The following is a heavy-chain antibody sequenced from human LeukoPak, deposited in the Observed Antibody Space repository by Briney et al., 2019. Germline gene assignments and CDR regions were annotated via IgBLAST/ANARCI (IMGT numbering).Heavy chain of an antibody. J-gene: IGHJ6*02. CDR3: ARGSAPRGYYYYYGMDV. CDR2: MNPNSGNT. CDR1: GYTFTSYD. V-gene: IGHV1-8*01. Sequence: ASVKVSCKASGYTFTSYDINWVRQATGQGLEWMGWMNPNSGNTGYAQKFQGRVTMTRNTSISTAYMELSSLRSEDTAVYYCARGSAPRGYYYYYGMDVWGQGTTVTVSS. D-gene: IGHD3-16*01.